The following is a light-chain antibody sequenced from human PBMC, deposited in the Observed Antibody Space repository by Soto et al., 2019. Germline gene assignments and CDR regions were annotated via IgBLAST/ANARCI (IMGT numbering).Light chain of an antibody. CDR2: LGS. CDR3: MQALQTPRT. V-gene: IGKV2-28*01. J-gene: IGKJ1*01. CDR1: QSLLHSSGYNY. Sequence: DIVMAQSPLSLPVTPGEPASISCRSSQSLLHSSGYNYLDWYLQKPGQSPQLLIYLGSTRASVVPDRFSGRGSGTDFTLKISRVEAEDVGVYYCMQALQTPRTFGQGTKVEIK.